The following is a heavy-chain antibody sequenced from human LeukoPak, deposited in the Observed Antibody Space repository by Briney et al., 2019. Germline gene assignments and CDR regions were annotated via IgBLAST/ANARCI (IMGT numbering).Heavy chain of an antibody. J-gene: IGHJ4*02. CDR3: ARGVGATSDY. CDR2: INHSGST. V-gene: IGHV4-34*01. CDR1: GGSFSGYY. D-gene: IGHD1-26*01. Sequence: PSETLSLTCAVYGGSFSGYYWSWIRQPPGKGLEWIGEINHSGSTNYNPSLKSRVTISVDTSKNQFSLNLGSVTAADTAVYYCARGVGATSDYWGQGTLVTVSS.